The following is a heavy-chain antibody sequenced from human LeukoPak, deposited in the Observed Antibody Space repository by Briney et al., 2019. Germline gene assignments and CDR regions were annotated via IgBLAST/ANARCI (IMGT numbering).Heavy chain of an antibody. CDR2: ISSSGHYI. V-gene: IGHV3-21*01. CDR3: TRQWLRAMDV. J-gene: IGHJ6*04. CDR1: GFTFTAYS. D-gene: IGHD6-19*01. Sequence: GGSLRLSCASSGFTFTAYSMNWVRQAPGRGLEWISFISSSGHYIYYADSLKGRFTISRDNANSSLYLQISTLKAEDTAVYYCTRQWLRAMDVWGKGTTVTVSS.